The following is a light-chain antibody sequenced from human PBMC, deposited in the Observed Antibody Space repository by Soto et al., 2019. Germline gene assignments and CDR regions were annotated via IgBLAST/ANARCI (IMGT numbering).Light chain of an antibody. CDR2: DVS. Sequence: QSALTQPASVAGSPGQSITISCTGTSSEVGGYNYVSWYQQHPGKAPKLMIYDVSKRPSGVSNCFSGSKSGNTASPTISGLQAEDGVDYYCSAYTGSSTPVVFGGGTKLTVL. CDR3: SAYTGSSTPVV. J-gene: IGLJ2*01. CDR1: SSEVGGYNY. V-gene: IGLV2-14*01.